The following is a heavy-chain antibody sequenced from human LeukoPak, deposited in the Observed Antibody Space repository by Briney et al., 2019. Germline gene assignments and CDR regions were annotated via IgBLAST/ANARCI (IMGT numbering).Heavy chain of an antibody. CDR1: GGSISSYY. D-gene: IGHD3-22*01. CDR2: IYTSGSA. J-gene: IGHJ4*02. CDR3: ARSSYYYDSSGYYYEDY. V-gene: IGHV4-4*07. Sequence: PSETLSLTCTVSGGSISSYYWSWIRQPAGKGLEWIGRIYTSGSANYNPSLKSRVTMSVDTSKNQFSLKLSSVTAADTAVYYCARSSYYYDSSGYYYEDYWGQGTLVTVSS.